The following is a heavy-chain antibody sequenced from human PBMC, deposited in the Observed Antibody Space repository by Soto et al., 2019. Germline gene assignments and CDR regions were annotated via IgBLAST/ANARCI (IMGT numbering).Heavy chain of an antibody. CDR2: IKSKTDGGTT. CDR1: GFTFSNAW. CDR3: TTVLPSIVLTVYAPY. V-gene: IGHV3-15*01. D-gene: IGHD2-8*01. Sequence: PGGSPRLSCAASGFTFSNAWMTWVRQAPGKGLEWVGRIKSKTDGGTTDYAAPVKGRFTISRDDSKNTLYLQMNSLKTEDAAVYFCTTVLPSIVLTVYAPYWGQGTLVTVSS. J-gene: IGHJ4*02.